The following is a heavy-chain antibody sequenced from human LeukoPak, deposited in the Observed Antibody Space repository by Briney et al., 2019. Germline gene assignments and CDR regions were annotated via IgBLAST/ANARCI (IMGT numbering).Heavy chain of an antibody. CDR1: GYDFTSVG. D-gene: IGHD6-19*01. Sequence: ASVKVSCKASGYDFTSVGITWVRRAPGQGLEWMGWISPYNGNTRYAQKFQGSVAMTTDTSTTTAYMELRGLRFNDTAVYYCARAGSGSGWYFDYWGQGTLVTVSS. V-gene: IGHV1-18*01. CDR3: ARAGSGSGWYFDY. J-gene: IGHJ4*02. CDR2: ISPYNGNT.